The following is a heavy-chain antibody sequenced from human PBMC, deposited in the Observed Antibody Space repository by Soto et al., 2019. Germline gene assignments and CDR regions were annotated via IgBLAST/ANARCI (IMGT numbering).Heavy chain of an antibody. CDR2: INPNSGGT. CDR3: ARDKSVLRYFDWSPLFDY. CDR1: GYMFSNYG. Sequence: ASVKVSCKASGYMFSNYGISWVRQAPGQGLEWMGWINPNSGGTNYAQKFQGWVTMTRDTSISTAYMELSRLRSDDTAVYYCARDKSVLRYFDWSPLFDYWGQGTLVTVSS. V-gene: IGHV1-2*04. J-gene: IGHJ4*02. D-gene: IGHD3-9*01.